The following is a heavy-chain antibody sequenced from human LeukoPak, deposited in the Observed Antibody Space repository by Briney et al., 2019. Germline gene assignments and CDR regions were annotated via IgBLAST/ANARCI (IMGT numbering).Heavy chain of an antibody. J-gene: IGHJ4*02. V-gene: IGHV3-23*01. D-gene: IGHD3-10*01. CDR1: GFTFSSYA. CDR2: ISGSGGST. CDR3: AKTVLQEYYFDY. Sequence: PGGSLRLSCAASGFTFSSYAMSWVRQAPGKGLEWVSAISGSGGSTYYADSVKGRFTTSRDNSRNTLYLQMNSLRAEDTAVYYCAKTVLQEYYFDYWGQGTLVTVSS.